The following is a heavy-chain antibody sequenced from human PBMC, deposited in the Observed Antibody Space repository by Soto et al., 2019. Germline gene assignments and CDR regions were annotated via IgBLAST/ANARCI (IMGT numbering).Heavy chain of an antibody. Sequence: ASVKVSCKASGYTFTSYGISWVRQAPGQGLEWMGWISAYNGNTNYAQKLQGGVTMTTDTSTSTAYMELRSLRSDDTAVYYCARDQKQQLVHNYYGMDVWGQGTTVTVSS. CDR1: GYTFTSYG. J-gene: IGHJ6*02. CDR2: ISAYNGNT. V-gene: IGHV1-18*01. D-gene: IGHD6-13*01. CDR3: ARDQKQQLVHNYYGMDV.